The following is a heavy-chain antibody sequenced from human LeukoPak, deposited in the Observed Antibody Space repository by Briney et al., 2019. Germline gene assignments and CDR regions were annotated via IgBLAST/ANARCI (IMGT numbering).Heavy chain of an antibody. V-gene: IGHV4-59*08. CDR2: IYYSGST. Sequence: SETLSLTCTVSGGSINSYYWSWVRQPPGEGLEWIAYIYYSGSTNYNPSLKTRATISVDTSKNQFSLRLNSVTAADTAIYYCARFSQYYDSSTHYLDYWGQGILMTVSS. J-gene: IGHJ4*02. CDR1: GGSINSYY. CDR3: ARFSQYYDSSTHYLDY. D-gene: IGHD3-22*01.